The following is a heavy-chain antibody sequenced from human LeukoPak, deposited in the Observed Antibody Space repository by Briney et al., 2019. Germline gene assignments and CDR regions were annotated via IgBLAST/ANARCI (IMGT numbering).Heavy chain of an antibody. CDR3: ARGSTVTTLDDYWWFDP. Sequence: PGGSLRLSCAASGFTFSDYYMSWIRQAPGKGLEWVSYISSSGSTIYYADSVKGRFTISRDNAKNSLYLQMNSLRAEDTAVYYCARGSTVTTLDDYWWFDPWGQGTLVTVSS. J-gene: IGHJ5*02. CDR2: ISSSGSTI. CDR1: GFTFSDYY. V-gene: IGHV3-11*01. D-gene: IGHD4-11*01.